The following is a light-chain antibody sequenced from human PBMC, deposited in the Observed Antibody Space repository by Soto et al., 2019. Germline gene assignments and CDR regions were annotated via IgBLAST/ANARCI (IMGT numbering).Light chain of an antibody. Sequence: DVVMSQSPLSLPVTLGQPSSISCRSSQSLVHSDGNTYLNWFQQRPGQSPRRLIYKVSSRDSGVPDRFSGSGSGTDFTLKISRVEADDVGVYYCMQGIHWQWTFGQGTKV. CDR1: QSLVHSDGNTY. V-gene: IGKV2-30*02. CDR3: MQGIHWQWT. CDR2: KVS. J-gene: IGKJ1*01.